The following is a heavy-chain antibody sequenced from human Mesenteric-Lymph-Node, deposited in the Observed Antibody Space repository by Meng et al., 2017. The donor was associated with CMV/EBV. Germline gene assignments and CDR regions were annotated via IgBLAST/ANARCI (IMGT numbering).Heavy chain of an antibody. CDR2: IYSGGSST. D-gene: IGHD6-13*01. V-gene: IGHV3-23*03. J-gene: IGHJ4*02. Sequence: GESLKISCAASGFTFSSYGMSWVRQAPGKGLEWVSVIYSGGSSTSYADSVKGRFTISRDNSKNTLYLQMISRRADDTAVYYCAKRGSPYSTTWYLFDYWGQGTLVTVSS. CDR1: GFTFSSYG. CDR3: AKRGSPYSTTWYLFDY.